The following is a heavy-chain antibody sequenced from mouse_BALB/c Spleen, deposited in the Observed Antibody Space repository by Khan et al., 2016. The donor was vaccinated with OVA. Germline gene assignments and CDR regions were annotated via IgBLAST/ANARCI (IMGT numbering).Heavy chain of an antibody. V-gene: IGHV5-12*02. CDR2: ISNGGGNT. Sequence: EVELVESGGGLVQPGGSLKLSCATSGFTFSDYYMYWFRQTPEKRLEWVAYISNGGGNTYYPDTVKGRFTISRDYAKTTLYLQMSRLRSEDTALSYSASHGCGRGDAMDYWGQGTSVTVSS. D-gene: IGHD1-1*02. J-gene: IGHJ4*01. CDR1: GFTFSDYY. CDR3: ASHGCGRGDAMDY.